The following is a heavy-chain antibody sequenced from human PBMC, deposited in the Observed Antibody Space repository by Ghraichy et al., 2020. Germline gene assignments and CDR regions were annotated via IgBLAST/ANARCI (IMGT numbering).Heavy chain of an antibody. CDR2: ISSSGSTI. Sequence: GGSLRLSCAASGFTFSSYEMNWVRQAPGKGLEWVSYISSSGSTIYYADSVKGRFTISRDNAKNSLYLQMNSLRAEDTAVYYCARERSRSYIDYWGQGTLVTVSS. V-gene: IGHV3-48*03. CDR3: ARERSRSYIDY. CDR1: GFTFSSYE. J-gene: IGHJ4*02.